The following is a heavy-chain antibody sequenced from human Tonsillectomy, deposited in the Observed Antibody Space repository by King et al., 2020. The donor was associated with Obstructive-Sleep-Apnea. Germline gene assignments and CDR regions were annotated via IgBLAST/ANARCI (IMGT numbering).Heavy chain of an antibody. Sequence: QLQESGPGLVKPSETLSLTCTVSGSSISSGYYWGWIRQPPGKGLEWIGGIYHSGSTYYNPSLKSRVTISVDTSKNQFSLKLSSVTAADTAVYYCAREDIVVVPAALNWFDPWGQGTLVTVSS. CDR1: GSSISSGYY. CDR3: AREDIVVVPAALNWFDP. CDR2: IYHSGST. D-gene: IGHD2-2*01. J-gene: IGHJ5*02. V-gene: IGHV4-38-2*02.